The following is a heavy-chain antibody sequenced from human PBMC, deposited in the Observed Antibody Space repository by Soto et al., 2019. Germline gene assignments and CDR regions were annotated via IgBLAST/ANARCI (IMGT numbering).Heavy chain of an antibody. CDR1: TFTFTSSA. D-gene: IGHD1-26*01. Sequence: QMQLVQSGPEVKKPGTSVKVSCKASTFTFTSSAVQWVRQARGQRLEWIGWIVVGSGNTKYAQNFKERVTITRDISSGTAYLELSSLRSEDTAVYYCATHREGATYYFDYWGQGTLLTVSS. CDR2: IVVGSGNT. V-gene: IGHV1-58*01. CDR3: ATHREGATYYFDY. J-gene: IGHJ4*02.